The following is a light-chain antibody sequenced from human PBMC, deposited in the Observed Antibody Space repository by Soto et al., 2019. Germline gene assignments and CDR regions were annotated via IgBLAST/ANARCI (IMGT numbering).Light chain of an antibody. CDR3: QQYGSSPST. CDR1: QNSHTN. J-gene: IGKJ5*01. CDR2: GAS. Sequence: EIVITQSPTTLSVSPGERATLSCSADQNSHTNLAWYQQKPGQAPRLLFYGASTGATGIPDRFSGSGSGTEFTLTINRLEAEDCAVYYCQQYGSSPSTFGQGTRLEIK. V-gene: IGKV3D-15*01.